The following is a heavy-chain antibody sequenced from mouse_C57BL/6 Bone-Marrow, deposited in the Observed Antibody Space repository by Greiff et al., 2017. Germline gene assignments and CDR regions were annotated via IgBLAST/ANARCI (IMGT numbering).Heavy chain of an antibody. D-gene: IGHD2-4*01. J-gene: IGHJ1*03. Sequence: QVPLPPSGAELVRPGTSVKMSCKASGYTFTNYWIGWAKQRPGHGLEWIGDIYPGGGYTNYNEKFKGKATLTADKSSSPAYMQFSSLTSEDSAIYYCARSDYDSYFDVWGTGTPVTVSS. V-gene: IGHV1-63*01. CDR3: ARSDYDSYFDV. CDR2: IYPGGGYT. CDR1: GYTFTNYW.